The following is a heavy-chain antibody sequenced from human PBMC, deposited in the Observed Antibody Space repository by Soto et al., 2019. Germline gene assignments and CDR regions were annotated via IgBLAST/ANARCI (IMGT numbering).Heavy chain of an antibody. V-gene: IGHV4-30-4*01. Sequence: QVQLQESGPGLVKPSQTLSLTCTVSGGSISSGDYYWSWIRQPPGKGLEWIGYIYYSGSTYYNPSLKRRVTIXXDXSXXPFSLKLSAVTAADTAVYYGARHIVVDPYGGWFDPWGQGTLVTVSS. CDR3: ARHIVVDPYGGWFDP. CDR1: GGSISSGDYY. D-gene: IGHD2-21*01. CDR2: IYYSGST. J-gene: IGHJ5*02.